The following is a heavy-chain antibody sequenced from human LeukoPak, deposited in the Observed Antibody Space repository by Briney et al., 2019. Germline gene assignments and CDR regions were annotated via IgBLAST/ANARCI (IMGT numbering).Heavy chain of an antibody. CDR3: AKGTGTTKGFFYYAMDV. CDR2: ISGSGGST. J-gene: IGHJ6*02. CDR1: GFTFRSYA. Sequence: GGSLRLSCAASGFTFRSYAMSWVRQAPGKGLEWVSGISGSGGSTYYADSVKGRFTISRDNSKNTLYLQMNSLRAEDTAVYYCAKGTGTTKGFFYYAMDVWGQGTTVTVSS. D-gene: IGHD1-1*01. V-gene: IGHV3-23*01.